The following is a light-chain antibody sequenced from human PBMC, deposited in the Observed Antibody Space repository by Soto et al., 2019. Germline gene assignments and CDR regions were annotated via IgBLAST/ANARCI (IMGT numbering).Light chain of an antibody. CDR3: QQRSNWPT. CDR2: DAS. J-gene: IGKJ3*01. Sequence: EIVLTQSPATLSLSPGERATLSCRASQSVSSYLAWYQQKPGQAPRLLIYDASNRATGIPARFSGSGSGTDFTLTISSLAPEDFAVYYCQQRSNWPTFRPGPKVDIK. CDR1: QSVSSY. V-gene: IGKV3-11*01.